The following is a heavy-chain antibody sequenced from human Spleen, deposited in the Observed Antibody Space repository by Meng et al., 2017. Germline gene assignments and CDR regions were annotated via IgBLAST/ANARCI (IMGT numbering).Heavy chain of an antibody. J-gene: IGHJ4*02. CDR2: IWYDGNEK. CDR3: ARSTGTSTSWHSLDY. Sequence: GGSLRLSCAASGFTFSNYWMHWVRQAPGKGLEWVAVIWYDGNEKRYVDSVKGRFTISRDNSKNTLYLEMNSLRDEDSAIYYCARSTGTSTSWHSLDYWGQGTRVTVSS. D-gene: IGHD4-17*01. V-gene: IGHV3-33*08. CDR1: GFTFSNYW.